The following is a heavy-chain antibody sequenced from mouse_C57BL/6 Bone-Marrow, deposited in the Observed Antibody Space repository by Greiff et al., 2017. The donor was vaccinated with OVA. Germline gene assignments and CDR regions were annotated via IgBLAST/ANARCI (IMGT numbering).Heavy chain of an antibody. D-gene: IGHD1-1*01. CDR1: GYTFTSYW. V-gene: IGHV1-50*01. CDR2: IDPSDSYT. J-gene: IGHJ4*01. Sequence: QVQLQQSGAELVKPGASVKLSCKASGYTFTSYWMQWVKQRPRQGLEWIGEIDPSDSYTNYNQKFKGKATLTVDTSSSTAYMQLSSLTSEDSAVYYCAREVATTPYYAMDYWGQGTSVTVSS. CDR3: AREVATTPYYAMDY.